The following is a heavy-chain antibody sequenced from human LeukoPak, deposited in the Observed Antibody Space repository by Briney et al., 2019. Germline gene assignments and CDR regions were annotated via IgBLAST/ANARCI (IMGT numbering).Heavy chain of an antibody. CDR2: ISAYNGDI. CDR3: TRGSSWVYWGDY. D-gene: IGHD2-8*02. J-gene: IGHJ4*02. V-gene: IGHV1-18*01. CDR1: GYIFTSYG. Sequence: GASVKVSCKASGYIFTSYGISWVRQAPGQGLEWMGWISAYNGDINYAQKLQGRVTMTTDISTSTFYMELRSLTSDDTAFYYCTRGSSWVYWGDYWGQGTLVTVSS.